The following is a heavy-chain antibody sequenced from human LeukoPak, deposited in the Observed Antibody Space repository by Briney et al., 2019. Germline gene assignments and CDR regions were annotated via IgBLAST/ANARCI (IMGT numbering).Heavy chain of an antibody. CDR1: GFTFSSYS. V-gene: IGHV3-21*01. Sequence: PGGSLRLSCAASGFTFSSYSMNWVRQAPGKGLEWVSSISSSSSYIYYADSVKGRFTISRDNAKNSLYLQMNSLRAEDTAVYYCARDHSVMTTVTTTPIYWGQGTLVTVSS. J-gene: IGHJ4*02. D-gene: IGHD4-17*01. CDR2: ISSSSSYI. CDR3: ARDHSVMTTVTTTPIY.